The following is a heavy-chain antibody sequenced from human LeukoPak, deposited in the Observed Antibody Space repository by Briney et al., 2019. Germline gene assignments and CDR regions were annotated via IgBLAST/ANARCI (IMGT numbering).Heavy chain of an antibody. CDR1: RCSISPNY. D-gene: IGHD3-22*01. CDR3: ARLLDNDNSGVPDPFDM. V-gene: IGHV4-59*01. CDR2: VYYSGRP. J-gene: IGHJ3*02. Sequence: SETLSLTCSVLRCSISPNYWAWIRQPPGKGLEFIGYVYYSGRPYYNPSLRSRLTISLDTSNSHFSLQLSPVTTADTAVYYCARLLDNDNSGVPDPFDMWGQGTMVTVSS.